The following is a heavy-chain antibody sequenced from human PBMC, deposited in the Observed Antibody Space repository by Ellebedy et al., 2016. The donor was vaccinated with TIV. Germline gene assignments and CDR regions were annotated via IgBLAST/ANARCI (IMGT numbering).Heavy chain of an antibody. Sequence: SETLSLXXTVSGGSISSYYGSWIRQPPGKGLEWIGEINHSGSTNYNPSLKSRVTISVDTSKNQFSLKLSSVTAADTAVYYCAREGYCSSTSCTWYFDLWGRGTLVTVSS. CDR1: GGSISSYY. V-gene: IGHV4-34*01. CDR2: INHSGST. J-gene: IGHJ2*01. D-gene: IGHD2-2*01. CDR3: AREGYCSSTSCTWYFDL.